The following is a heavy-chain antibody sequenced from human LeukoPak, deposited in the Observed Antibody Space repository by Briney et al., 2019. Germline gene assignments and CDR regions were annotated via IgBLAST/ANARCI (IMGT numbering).Heavy chain of an antibody. CDR1: GFTFSSYA. CDR2: ISGSGGST. D-gene: IGHD5-12*01. J-gene: IGHJ4*02. Sequence: GGSVRLSCAASGFTFSSYAMSWDRQAPGKGLEWVSAISGSGGSTYYADYVKGRFTISRDNSKNTLYLQMNSLRAEDTAVYYCAKEWAYSGYEYYFDYWGEGTVVTVSS. V-gene: IGHV3-23*01. CDR3: AKEWAYSGYEYYFDY.